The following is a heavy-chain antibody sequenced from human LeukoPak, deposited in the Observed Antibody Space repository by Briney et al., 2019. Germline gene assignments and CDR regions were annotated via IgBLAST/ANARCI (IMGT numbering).Heavy chain of an antibody. V-gene: IGHV3-7*03. J-gene: IGHJ4*02. CDR2: IKQDGSDK. Sequence: GGSLRLPCAASGFTFSAYWMSWVRQAPGKGLEWVANIKQDGSDKYYVDSVKGRFTISRDNAKNSLYLQMNSLRAEDTAVYYCARKTVVGSYFDHWGQGTPVTVSS. CDR1: GFTFSAYW. D-gene: IGHD4-23*01. CDR3: ARKTVVGSYFDH.